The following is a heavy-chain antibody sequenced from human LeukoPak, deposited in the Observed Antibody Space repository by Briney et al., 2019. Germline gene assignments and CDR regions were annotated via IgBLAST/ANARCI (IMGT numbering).Heavy chain of an antibody. J-gene: IGHJ4*02. CDR1: GGSFSGYY. Sequence: KTSETLSLTCAVYGGSFSGYYWSWIRQPPGKGLEWIGEISHSGSTNYNPSLKSRVTISVDTSKNQFSLKLSSVTAADTAVYYCARSRYFDYWGQGTLVTVSS. V-gene: IGHV4-34*01. CDR2: ISHSGST. CDR3: ARSRYFDY.